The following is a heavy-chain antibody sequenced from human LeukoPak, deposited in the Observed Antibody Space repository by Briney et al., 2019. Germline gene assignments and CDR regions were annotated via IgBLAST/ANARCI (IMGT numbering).Heavy chain of an antibody. CDR2: IYYSGST. CDR3: VRTLYHSYYYYMDV. Sequence: SETLSLTCTVSGGSISSYYWSWIRQPPGKGLEWIGYIYYSGSTNYNPSLKSRVTISVDTSKNQFSLKLSSVTAADTAVYYCVRTLYHSYYYYMDVWGKGTTVTISS. J-gene: IGHJ6*03. V-gene: IGHV4-59*01. CDR1: GGSISSYY. D-gene: IGHD3-16*01.